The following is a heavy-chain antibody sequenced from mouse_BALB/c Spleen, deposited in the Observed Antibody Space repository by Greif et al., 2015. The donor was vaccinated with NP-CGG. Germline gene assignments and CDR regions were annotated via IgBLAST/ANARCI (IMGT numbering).Heavy chain of an antibody. V-gene: IGHV1-7*01. Sequence: VQLQQSGAELAKPGASVKMSCKASGYTFTSYWMHWVKQRPGQGLEWIGYINPSTGYTEYNQKFKDKATLTADRSSSTPYMQLSSLTSEDSAVYYCASRNWESAYWGQGTLVTVSA. CDR2: INPSTGYT. CDR1: GYTFTSYW. D-gene: IGHD4-1*01. CDR3: ASRNWESAY. J-gene: IGHJ3*01.